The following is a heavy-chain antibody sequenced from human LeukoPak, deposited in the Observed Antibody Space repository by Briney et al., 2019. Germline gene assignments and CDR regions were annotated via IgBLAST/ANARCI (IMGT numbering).Heavy chain of an antibody. CDR2: INPNSGVT. D-gene: IGHD4-17*01. CDR3: AREGDYNFDY. Sequence: ASVKVSCKASGYTFTAYYMHWVRQAPGQGLEWMGWINPNSGVTNYAQKFQGRVTMTRDTSISTAYMDLSRLRSDDTAVYYCAREGDYNFDYWGQGTLVTVSS. CDR1: GYTFTAYY. V-gene: IGHV1-2*02. J-gene: IGHJ4*02.